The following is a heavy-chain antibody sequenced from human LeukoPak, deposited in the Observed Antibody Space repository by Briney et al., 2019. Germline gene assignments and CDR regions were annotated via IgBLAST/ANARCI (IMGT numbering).Heavy chain of an antibody. Sequence: ASVKVSCKASGYTFTSYGISWVRQAPGQGLEWMGWISAYNGNTNYAQKLQGRVTMTTDTSTSTAYMELRSLRSDDTAVYYCARREYYYDSSGYNDYWGQGTLVTVTS. CDR2: ISAYNGNT. V-gene: IGHV1-18*01. CDR3: ARREYYYDSSGYNDY. J-gene: IGHJ4*02. CDR1: GYTFTSYG. D-gene: IGHD3-22*01.